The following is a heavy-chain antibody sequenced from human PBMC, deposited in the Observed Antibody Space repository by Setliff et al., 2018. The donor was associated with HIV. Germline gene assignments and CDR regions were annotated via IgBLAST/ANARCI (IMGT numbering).Heavy chain of an antibody. Sequence: PSETLSLTCSVSGGSTTSGGYYWSWIRQHPGKGLEYIGYIYYSGSTYYNPSLKSRVTMSIDTSTQQFFLNVTSVTAADTAVDYCAGFSYNFWVYPFDHWGQGALVTVSS. V-gene: IGHV4-31*03. CDR2: IYYSGST. J-gene: IGHJ4*02. CDR1: GGSTTSGGYY. CDR3: AGFSYNFWVYPFDH. D-gene: IGHD3-3*01.